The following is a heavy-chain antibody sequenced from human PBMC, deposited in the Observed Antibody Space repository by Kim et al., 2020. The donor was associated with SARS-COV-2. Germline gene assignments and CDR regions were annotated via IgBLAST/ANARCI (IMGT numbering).Heavy chain of an antibody. D-gene: IGHD4-17*01. CDR3: AKDRRATVVQYYFDY. Sequence: GGSLRLSCAASGFTFSSYAMSWVRQAPGKGLEWVSAISGSGGSTYYADSVKGRFTISRDNSKNTLYLQMNSLRAEDTAVYYCAKDRRATVVQYYFDYWGQGTLVTVSS. CDR1: GFTFSSYA. V-gene: IGHV3-23*01. CDR2: ISGSGGST. J-gene: IGHJ4*02.